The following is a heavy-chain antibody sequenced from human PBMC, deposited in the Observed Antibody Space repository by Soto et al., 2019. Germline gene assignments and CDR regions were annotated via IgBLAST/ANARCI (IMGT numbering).Heavy chain of an antibody. CDR3: AKRLDQWLNYFDY. V-gene: IGHV3-23*01. Sequence: EVQLLESGGGLVQPGGSLRLSCAASGFTFSSYAMSWVRQAPGKGLEWVSAISGSGGSTYYADSVKGRFTISRDNSKNTLYLQMDSLRAEDTAVYYCAKRLDQWLNYFDYWGQGTLVTVSS. CDR2: ISGSGGST. D-gene: IGHD6-19*01. J-gene: IGHJ4*02. CDR1: GFTFSSYA.